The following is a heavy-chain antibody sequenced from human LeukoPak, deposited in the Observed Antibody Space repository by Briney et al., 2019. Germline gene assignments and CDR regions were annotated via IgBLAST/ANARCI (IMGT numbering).Heavy chain of an antibody. CDR1: GFTFNGYG. CDR2: ISGRDGST. CDR3: ARGVRVSFDI. D-gene: IGHD6-13*01. Sequence: GGSLRLSCAASGFTFNGYGMHWVRQAAGKGLEWVSAISGRDGSTYYADSVKGRLTISRDNSKHTLYLQMNSLRAEDTAVYYCARGVRVSFDIWGQGTMVTVSS. J-gene: IGHJ3*02. V-gene: IGHV3-23*01.